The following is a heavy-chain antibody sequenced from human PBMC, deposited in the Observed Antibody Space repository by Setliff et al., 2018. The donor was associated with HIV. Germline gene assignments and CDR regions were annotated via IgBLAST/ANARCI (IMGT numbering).Heavy chain of an antibody. CDR2: ISYDGSNK. V-gene: IGHV3-30*04. CDR1: GFSFSSYA. J-gene: IGHJ4*02. Sequence: PGGSLRLSCAASGFSFSSYAVHWVRQAPGKGLEWVAVISYDGSNKYYADSVKGRFTISRDNSKNTLYLQINSLRTEDTAVYYCTKDVNWKLEYWGQGALVTVSS. CDR3: TKDVNWKLEY. D-gene: IGHD1-1*01.